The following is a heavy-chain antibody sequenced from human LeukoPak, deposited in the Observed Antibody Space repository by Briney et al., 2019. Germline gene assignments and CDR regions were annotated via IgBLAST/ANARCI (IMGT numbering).Heavy chain of an antibody. Sequence: QPGGSLRLCCSTSGFTFGDYAMSWVRQASGKGLEWVGFIQAKAYGGATKYAASVNGRFSISRDDSQSIANLQMNDLKTEDTAVYYCTRAPHPRCSSSGCYLDYWGQGTLVTVSS. D-gene: IGHD2-2*01. CDR1: GFTFGDYA. V-gene: IGHV3-49*04. J-gene: IGHJ4*02. CDR2: IQAKAYGGAT. CDR3: TRAPHPRCSSSGCYLDY.